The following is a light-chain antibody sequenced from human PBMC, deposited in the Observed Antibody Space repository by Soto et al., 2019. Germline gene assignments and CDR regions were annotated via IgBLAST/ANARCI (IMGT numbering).Light chain of an antibody. CDR3: QQYNSYSRT. J-gene: IGKJ1*01. Sequence: DIQMTQSPSTLSASVGDRVTITCRASQSISSWLAWYQQKPGKAPKLLIYKASCLESGVPSRFSGSGSGTEFTLTISGLQPDDFATYYCQQYNSYSRTFGQGTKVEIK. CDR1: QSISSW. V-gene: IGKV1-5*03. CDR2: KAS.